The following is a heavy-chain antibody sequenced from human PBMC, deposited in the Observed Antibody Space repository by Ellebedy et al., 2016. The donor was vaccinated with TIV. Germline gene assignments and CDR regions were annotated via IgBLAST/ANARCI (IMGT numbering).Heavy chain of an antibody. J-gene: IGHJ5*02. CDR3: AREGSPYNVFDP. Sequence: MPSETLSLTCTVSGGSISSYYWSRIRKPPGKGLEWIGYIYYSGNTNYHPSLKSRVTISVDTSKNQFSLKLSSVTAADTAVYYCAREGSPYNVFDPWGQGTLVTVSS. CDR1: GGSISSYY. V-gene: IGHV4-59*01. D-gene: IGHD2-15*01. CDR2: IYYSGNT.